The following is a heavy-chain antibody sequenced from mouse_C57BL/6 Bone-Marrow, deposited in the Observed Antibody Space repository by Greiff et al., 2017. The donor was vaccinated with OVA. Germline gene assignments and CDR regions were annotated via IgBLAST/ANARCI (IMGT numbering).Heavy chain of an antibody. Sequence: EVKLMESGGGLVQPGGSLKLSCAASGFTFSDYYMYWVRQTPEKRLEWVAYISNGGGSTYYPDTVKGRFTISRDNAKNTLYLQMSRLKSEDTAMYYCARDYYGSSYGIGYAMDYWGQGTSVTVSS. J-gene: IGHJ4*01. CDR1: GFTFSDYY. V-gene: IGHV5-12*01. D-gene: IGHD1-1*01. CDR2: ISNGGGST. CDR3: ARDYYGSSYGIGYAMDY.